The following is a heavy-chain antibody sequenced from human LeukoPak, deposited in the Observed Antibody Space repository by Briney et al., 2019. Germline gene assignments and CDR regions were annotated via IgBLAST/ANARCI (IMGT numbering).Heavy chain of an antibody. CDR1: GFIFSTYN. Sequence: GGSLRLSCSASGFIFSTYNMNWVRQAPGKALEWVSSITSSSSRTFYADSVKGRYTISRDNAKNSLYLQMNSLRAEDTAVYYCARQGDDYWGHGTLVTVSS. CDR2: ITSSSSRT. CDR3: ARQGDDY. V-gene: IGHV3-21*01. J-gene: IGHJ4*01. D-gene: IGHD3-16*01.